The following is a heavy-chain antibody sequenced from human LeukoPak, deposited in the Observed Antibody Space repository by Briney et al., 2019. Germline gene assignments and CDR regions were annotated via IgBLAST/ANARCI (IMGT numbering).Heavy chain of an antibody. Sequence: GGSLRLSCAASGFTFSSYAMSWVRQAPGKGLEWVSAISGSGGGTYYADSVKGRFTISRDNSKNTLYLQMNSLRAEDTAVYYCAKRSGYKIAAAGKGMDVWGQGTTVTVSS. J-gene: IGHJ6*02. D-gene: IGHD6-13*01. CDR2: ISGSGGGT. V-gene: IGHV3-23*01. CDR3: AKRSGYKIAAAGKGMDV. CDR1: GFTFSSYA.